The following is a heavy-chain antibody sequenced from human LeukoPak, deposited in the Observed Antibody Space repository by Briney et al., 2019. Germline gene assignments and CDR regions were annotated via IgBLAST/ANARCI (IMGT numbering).Heavy chain of an antibody. CDR3: ASVYYDILTGFYGMDV. CDR2: IYYSGST. Sequence: PSETLSLTCTVPGGSISSSSYYWGWIRQPPGKGLKWIGSIYYSGSTYYNPSLKSRVTISVDTSKNQFSLKLSSVTAADTAVYYCASVYYDILTGFYGMDVWGQGTTVTVSS. J-gene: IGHJ6*02. CDR1: GGSISSSSYY. V-gene: IGHV4-39*07. D-gene: IGHD3-9*01.